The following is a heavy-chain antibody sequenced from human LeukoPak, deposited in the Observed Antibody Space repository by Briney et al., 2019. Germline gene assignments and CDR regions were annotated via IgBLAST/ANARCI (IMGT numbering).Heavy chain of an antibody. V-gene: IGHV3-23*01. CDR3: ASGPIVGATTSFDY. CDR2: ISGSGGST. J-gene: IGHJ4*02. CDR1: GFPFSSYA. Sequence: PGGSLRLSCAASGFPFSSYAMSWVRQAPGKGLEWVSAISGSGGSTYYADSVKGRFTIPRENSKNTLYLQMNSLRAEDTAVYYCASGPIVGATTSFDYWGQGTLVTVSS. D-gene: IGHD1-26*01.